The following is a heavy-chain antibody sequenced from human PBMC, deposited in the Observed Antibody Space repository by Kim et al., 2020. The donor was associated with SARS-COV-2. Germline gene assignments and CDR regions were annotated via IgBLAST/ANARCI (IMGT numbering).Heavy chain of an antibody. V-gene: IGHV3-7*01. CDR3: ARADGYSSGWTYYYYYGMDV. CDR2: IKQDGSEK. D-gene: IGHD6-19*01. CDR1: GFTFSSYW. Sequence: GGSLRLSCAASGFTFSSYWMSWVRQAPGKGLEWVANIKQDGSEKYYVDSVKGRFTISRDNAKNSLYLQMNSLRAEDTAVYYCARADGYSSGWTYYYYYGMDVWGQGTTVTVSS. J-gene: IGHJ6*02.